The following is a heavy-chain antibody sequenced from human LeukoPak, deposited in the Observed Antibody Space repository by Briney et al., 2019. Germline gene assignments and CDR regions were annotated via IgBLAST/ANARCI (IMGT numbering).Heavy chain of an antibody. J-gene: IGHJ4*02. Sequence: GGSLRLSCAASGFTFSSYSMNWVRQAPGKGLEWVSYISSSSSTIYYADSVKGRFTISRDNAKNSLYLQMNSLRAEDTAVYYCARGQYYDFWRGSPDFDYWGQGTLVTVSS. CDR1: GFTFSSYS. V-gene: IGHV3-48*04. D-gene: IGHD3-3*01. CDR2: ISSSSSTI. CDR3: ARGQYYDFWRGSPDFDY.